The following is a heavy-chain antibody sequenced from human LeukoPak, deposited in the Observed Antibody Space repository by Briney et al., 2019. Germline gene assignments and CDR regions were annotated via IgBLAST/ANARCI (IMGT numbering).Heavy chain of an antibody. CDR3: ARNASDSGTSYFDY. Sequence: SETLSLTCTVSGGSISSSSYYWGWIRQPPGKGLEWIGSIYYSGSTSYNPSLKSRVTISVDTTKNQFPLKLGSVTAADTAVYYCARNASDSGTSYFDYWGQGTLVTVSS. CDR1: GGSISSSSYY. D-gene: IGHD1-26*01. J-gene: IGHJ4*02. CDR2: IYYSGST. V-gene: IGHV4-39*01.